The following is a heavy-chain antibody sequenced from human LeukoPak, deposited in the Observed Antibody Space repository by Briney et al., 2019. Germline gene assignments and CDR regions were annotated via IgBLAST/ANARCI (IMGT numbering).Heavy chain of an antibody. CDR3: AGKMVRTYYYYFGRDC. J-gene: IGHJ6*01. CDR1: GGSFSCYG. V-gene: IGHV4-34*01. CDR2: INHSGST. Sequence: PSETLTLPCGVHGGSFSCYGSSWTRQPPGKGLEWIGEINHSGSTNYNPSLKSRVTISVDTSKNQFSLQLSSVTAADTAVYYCAGKMVRTYYYYFGRDCLRERSTVTVSS. D-gene: IGHD3-10*01.